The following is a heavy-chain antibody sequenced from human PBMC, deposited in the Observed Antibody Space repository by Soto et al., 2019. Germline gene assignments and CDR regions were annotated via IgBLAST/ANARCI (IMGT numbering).Heavy chain of an antibody. Sequence: ASVKVSCKASGYTFTLYYIHWVRQAPGQGLEWMGWINPNSGGSNYAQKFQGRVTMTRDTSISTAYMELSGLRSDDTAVYYCARDTGSYPVDYWGQGTLVTVSS. V-gene: IGHV1-2*02. CDR3: ARDTGSYPVDY. CDR2: INPNSGGS. CDR1: GYTFTLYY. J-gene: IGHJ4*02. D-gene: IGHD1-26*01.